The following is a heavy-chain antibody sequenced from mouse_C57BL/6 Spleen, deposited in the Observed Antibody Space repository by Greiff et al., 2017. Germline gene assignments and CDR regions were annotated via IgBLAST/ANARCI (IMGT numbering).Heavy chain of an antibody. CDR2: ISSGSSTI. CDR1: GFTFSDYG. CDR3: ARGLTGFDY. Sequence: EVKVEESGGGLVKPGGSLKLSCAASGFTFSDYGMHWVRQAPEKGLEWVAYISSGSSTIYYADTVKGRFTISRDNAKNTLFLQMNSLRSEDTAMYYCARGLTGFDYWGQGTTLTVSS. D-gene: IGHD4-1*01. J-gene: IGHJ2*01. V-gene: IGHV5-17*01.